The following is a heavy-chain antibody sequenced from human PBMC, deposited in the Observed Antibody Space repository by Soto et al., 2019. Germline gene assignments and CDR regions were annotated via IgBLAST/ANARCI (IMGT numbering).Heavy chain of an antibody. CDR1: GGTFSSYA. D-gene: IGHD2-15*01. V-gene: IGHV1-69*01. CDR2: IIPIFGTA. J-gene: IGHJ6*02. CDR3: AREGPNCSGGSFHGMDV. Sequence: QVQLVQSGAEVKKPGSSVKVSCKASGGTFSSYAISWVRQAPGQGLEWMGGIIPIFGTANYAQKFQGRVTITADESTSTAYMELGSLRSEDTAVYYCAREGPNCSGGSFHGMDVWGQGTTVTVSS.